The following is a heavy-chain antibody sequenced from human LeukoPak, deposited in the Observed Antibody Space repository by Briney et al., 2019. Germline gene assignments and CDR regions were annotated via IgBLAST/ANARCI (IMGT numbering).Heavy chain of an antibody. D-gene: IGHD1-26*01. Sequence: ASVKVSCKASGYTFTSYGISWVRQAPGQGLEWMGWTNPNSGGTNYAQKFQGRVTMTRDTSISTAYMELSRLRSDDTAVYYCARVYSGSYYAPEYFQHWGQGTLVTVSS. CDR1: GYTFTSYG. J-gene: IGHJ1*01. CDR3: ARVYSGSYYAPEYFQH. V-gene: IGHV1-2*02. CDR2: TNPNSGGT.